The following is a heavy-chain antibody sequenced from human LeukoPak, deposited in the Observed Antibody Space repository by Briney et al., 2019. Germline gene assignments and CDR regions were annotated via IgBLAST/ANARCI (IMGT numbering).Heavy chain of an antibody. V-gene: IGHV3-30*03. CDR1: GFTFSSYG. CDR3: ARDGVGSGYDFDY. D-gene: IGHD5-12*01. CDR2: ISYDGSNK. Sequence: GGSLRLSCAASGFTFSSYGMHWVRQAPGKGLEWVAVISYDGSNKYYADSVKGRFTISRDNSKNTLYLQMNSLRAEDTAVYYCARDGVGSGYDFDYWGQGTLVTVSS. J-gene: IGHJ4*02.